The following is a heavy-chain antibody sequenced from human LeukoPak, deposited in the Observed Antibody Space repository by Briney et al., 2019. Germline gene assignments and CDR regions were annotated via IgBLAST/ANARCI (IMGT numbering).Heavy chain of an antibody. CDR2: IIPIFGTA. CDR3: ARVSIAAAGTLDY. D-gene: IGHD6-13*01. Sequence: SVKVSCKASVGTFSSYAISWVRQAPGQGLEWMGGIIPIFGTANYAQKFQGRVTITTDESTSTAYMELSSLRSEDTAVYYCARVSIAAAGTLDYWGQGTLVTVSS. V-gene: IGHV1-69*05. CDR1: VGTFSSYA. J-gene: IGHJ4*02.